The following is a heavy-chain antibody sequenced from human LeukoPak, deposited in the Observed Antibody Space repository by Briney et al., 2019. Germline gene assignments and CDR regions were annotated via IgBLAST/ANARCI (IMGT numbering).Heavy chain of an antibody. CDR3: ARRRYYYDSSGIDY. V-gene: IGHV4-34*01. Sequence: SETLSLTCAVYGGSFSGYYWSWIRQPPGKGLEWIGEINHSGSTNYNPSLKSRVTISVDTSKNQFSLKLSSVTAADTAVYYCARRRYYYDSSGIDYWGQGTPVTVSS. CDR2: INHSGST. CDR1: GGSFSGYY. D-gene: IGHD3-22*01. J-gene: IGHJ4*02.